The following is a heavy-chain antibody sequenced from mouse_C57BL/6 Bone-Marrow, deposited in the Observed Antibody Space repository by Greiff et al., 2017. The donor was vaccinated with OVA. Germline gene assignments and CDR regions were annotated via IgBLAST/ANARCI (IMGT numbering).Heavy chain of an antibody. CDR3: SRTYDYDRRYAMDY. CDR1: GYSFTGYY. Sequence: EVKLMESGPELVKPGASVKISCKASGYSFTGYYMNWVKQSPEKSLEWIGEINPSTGGTTYNQKFKAKATLTVDKSSSTAYMQLKSLTSEDSAVFYCSRTYDYDRRYAMDYWGQGTSVTVSS. CDR2: INPSTGGT. D-gene: IGHD2-4*01. V-gene: IGHV1-42*01. J-gene: IGHJ4*01.